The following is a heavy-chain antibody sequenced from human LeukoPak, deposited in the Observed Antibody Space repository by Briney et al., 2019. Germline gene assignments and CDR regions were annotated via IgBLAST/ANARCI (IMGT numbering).Heavy chain of an antibody. V-gene: IGHV3-23*01. Sequence: RPGGSLSLSCAASGFTVSSNYMSWVRQAPGKGLEWVSAISGSGGSTYYADSVKGRFTISRDNSKNTLYLQMNSLRAEDTAVYFCAKDLAFDPWGQGTLVTVSS. CDR2: ISGSGGST. CDR1: GFTVSSNY. CDR3: AKDLAFDP. J-gene: IGHJ5*02.